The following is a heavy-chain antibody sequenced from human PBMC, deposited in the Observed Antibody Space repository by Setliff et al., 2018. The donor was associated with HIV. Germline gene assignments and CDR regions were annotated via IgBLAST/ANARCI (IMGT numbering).Heavy chain of an antibody. CDR2: ISGSGGST. J-gene: IGHJ5*01. CDR1: GFTFSSYA. V-gene: IGHV3-23*01. Sequence: PGGSLRLSCAASGFTFSSYAMSWVRQAPGKGLEWVSAISGSGGSTYYADSVKGRFTISRDNAKNTLYLQMDSLRAEDTAVYYCARGGANPSWFDSWGQGTLVTVSS. D-gene: IGHD3-16*01. CDR3: ARGGANPSWFDS.